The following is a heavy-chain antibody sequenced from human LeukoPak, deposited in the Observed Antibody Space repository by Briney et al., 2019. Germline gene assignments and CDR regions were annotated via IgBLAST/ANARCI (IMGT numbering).Heavy chain of an antibody. D-gene: IGHD3-10*01. Sequence: GESLKISCKGSGYTFTSYWIGWVRQMPGKGLEWMGIIHPGDSDTRYSPSFQGQVTISVDKSINTAYLQWSILKASDTAMYFCTLEPGGSGSRVDYGGQGTLSPSPQ. CDR3: TLEPGGSGSRVDY. CDR1: GYTFTSYW. CDR2: IHPGDSDT. V-gene: IGHV5-51*01. J-gene: IGHJ4*02.